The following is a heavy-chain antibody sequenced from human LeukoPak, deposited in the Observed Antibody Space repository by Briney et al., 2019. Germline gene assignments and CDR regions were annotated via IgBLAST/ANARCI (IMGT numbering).Heavy chain of an antibody. CDR1: GGPLSSGDYY. Sequence: PSETLALTCTVSGGPLSSGDYYWTWIRQPPGKGLDWIGYIYYSGNTYYNPSLKSRVTISVDTSKNQFSLKLSSVTAADTAVYYCARVGCSSTSCYYFDYWGQGTLVTVSS. D-gene: IGHD2-2*01. V-gene: IGHV4-30-4*08. J-gene: IGHJ4*02. CDR2: IYYSGNT. CDR3: ARVGCSSTSCYYFDY.